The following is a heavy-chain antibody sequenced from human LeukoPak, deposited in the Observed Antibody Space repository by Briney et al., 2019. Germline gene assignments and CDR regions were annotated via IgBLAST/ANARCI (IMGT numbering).Heavy chain of an antibody. V-gene: IGHV4-61*01. CDR1: GGSISSSSYY. D-gene: IGHD4-17*01. J-gene: IGHJ6*03. CDR2: ISYSGST. Sequence: SETLSLTCTVSGGSISSSSYYWTWIRQPPGKGLEWLGYISYSGSTSYISSLKSRVTISVDTSKNQFSLKVSSVTAADTAVYYCARTPKTVKNYYYMDVWGKGTTVTISS. CDR3: ARTPKTVKNYYYMDV.